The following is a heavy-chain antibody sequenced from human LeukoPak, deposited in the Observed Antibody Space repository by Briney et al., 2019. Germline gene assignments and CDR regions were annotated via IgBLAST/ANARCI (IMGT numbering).Heavy chain of an antibody. CDR1: GFTFSSYW. CDR2: INSDGSDT. V-gene: IGHV3-74*01. D-gene: IGHD5-12*01. J-gene: IGHJ4*02. Sequence: GGSLRLSCAASGFTFSSYWMHWVRQAPGKGLVWVSRINSDGSDTNYADSVKGRFTISRDNAKSTLYLQMNSLRAEDTVMYFCATTRYSGHAPGYWGQGTLVTVSS. CDR3: ATTRYSGHAPGY.